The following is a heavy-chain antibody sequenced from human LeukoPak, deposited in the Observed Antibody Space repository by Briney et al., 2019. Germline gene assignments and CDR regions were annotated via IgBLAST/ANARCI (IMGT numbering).Heavy chain of an antibody. D-gene: IGHD2-2*01. V-gene: IGHV1-2*04. CDR3: ARDGGPYCSSTSCPEKDYYGMDV. CDR2: INPNSGGT. J-gene: IGHJ6*02. Sequence: GASVKVSCKASGYTFTGYYMHWVRQAPGQGLEWMGRINPNSGGTNYAQKFQGWVTMTRDTSISTAYMELSRLRSDDTAVYYCARDGGPYCSSTSCPEKDYYGMDVWGQGTTVTVSS. CDR1: GYTFTGYY.